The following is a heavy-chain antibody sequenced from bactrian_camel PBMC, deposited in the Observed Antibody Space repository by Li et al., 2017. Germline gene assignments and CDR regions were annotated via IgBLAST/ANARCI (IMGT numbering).Heavy chain of an antibody. Sequence: EVQLVESGGGLVQPGGSLRLSCAASGFTFSTYLINWVRQIPGKGLEWVSTINSVDDTYYSDSVKGRFTISADNAKNTVYLQMNSLKPEDTGMYYCAARSGTWANPELRAAKYDNWGQGTQVTVS. CDR1: GFTFSTYL. CDR2: INSVDDT. D-gene: IGHD1*01. J-gene: IGHJ4*01. V-gene: IGHV3S40*01. CDR3: AARSGTWANPELRAAKYDN.